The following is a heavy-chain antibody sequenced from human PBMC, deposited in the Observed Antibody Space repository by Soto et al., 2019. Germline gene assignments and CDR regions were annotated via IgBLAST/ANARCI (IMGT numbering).Heavy chain of an antibody. J-gene: IGHJ3*02. CDR3: ARGTYYDYVIPAFDI. CDR2: IYHSGST. CDR1: GGSISSGGYS. V-gene: IGHV4-30-2*01. D-gene: IGHD3-16*01. Sequence: QLQLQESGSGLVKPSQTLSLTCAVSGGSISSGGYSWSWIRQPPGKGLEWIGYIYHSGSTYYNPSLKGRVTISVDRSKNQFSLKLSSVTAADTAVYYCARGTYYDYVIPAFDIWGQGTMVTVSS.